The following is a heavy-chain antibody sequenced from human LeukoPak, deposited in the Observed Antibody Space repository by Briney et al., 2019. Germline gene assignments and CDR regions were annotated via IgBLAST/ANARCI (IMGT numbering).Heavy chain of an antibody. J-gene: IGHJ3*02. D-gene: IGHD3-22*01. CDR1: RFTFSTYA. CDR2: ISGSGGST. CDR3: AKGGSITVMVVTPDAFDI. V-gene: IGHV3-23*01. Sequence: GGSLRLSCAASRFTFSTYAMNWVCQAPGKGLEWVSGISGSGGSTYYADSVKGRFTISRDNSKNTVYLQMNSLRGDDTAVYYCAKGGSITVMVVTPDAFDIWGRGTMVTVSS.